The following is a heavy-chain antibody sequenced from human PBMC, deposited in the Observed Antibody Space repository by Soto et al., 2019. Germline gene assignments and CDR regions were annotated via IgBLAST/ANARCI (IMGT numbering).Heavy chain of an antibody. V-gene: IGHV4-31*03. CDR1: GGSISSGGYY. J-gene: IGHJ6*02. CDR2: IHNSGST. CDR3: ARVELSHSFYGMDV. D-gene: IGHD1-7*01. Sequence: SETLSLTCTVSGGSISSGGYYWSWIRQHPGKGLEWIGHIHNSGSTYYNPSLESRLTISVDTSKNQFSLKLSSVTAADTAVYYCARVELSHSFYGMDVWGQGTTVTVSS.